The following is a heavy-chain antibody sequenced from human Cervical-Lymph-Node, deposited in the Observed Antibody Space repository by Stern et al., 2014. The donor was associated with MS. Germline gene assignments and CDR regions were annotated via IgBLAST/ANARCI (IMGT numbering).Heavy chain of an antibody. CDR2: IKGKRDGGTA. CDR1: GFTFNNAW. CDR3: TARGYFFDNSGYYSFDY. D-gene: IGHD3-22*01. J-gene: IGHJ4*02. V-gene: IGHV3-15*01. Sequence: EVQLVESGGGLVKPGGSLRLSCAASGFTFNNAWMSWVRQAPGKGLEWVGRIKGKRDGGTADYSAPVQGRFTISRDDSKTTLYLQMNSLKTEDTAVYYCTARGYFFDNSGYYSFDYWGQGTLVTVSS.